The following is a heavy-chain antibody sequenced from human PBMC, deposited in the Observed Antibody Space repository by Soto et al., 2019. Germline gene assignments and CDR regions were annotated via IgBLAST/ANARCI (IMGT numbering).Heavy chain of an antibody. Sequence: GESLKISCKGSGYNFTTFWIGWVRQMPGKGLEWMGIIYPGDSETKYSPDFEGQVTISADRSTNTAYLQWRSLRASDTAMYYCARLGFPGAIYFDSWGMGTLVTVSS. J-gene: IGHJ4*02. CDR2: IYPGDSET. CDR3: ARLGFPGAIYFDS. CDR1: GYNFTTFW. V-gene: IGHV5-51*01.